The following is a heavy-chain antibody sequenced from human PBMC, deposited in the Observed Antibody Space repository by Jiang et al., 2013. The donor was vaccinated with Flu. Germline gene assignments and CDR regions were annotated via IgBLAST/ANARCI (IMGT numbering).Heavy chain of an antibody. J-gene: IGHJ4*02. CDR1: GYTFTNYY. CDR3: ARGFTHFRVAQPGGYFFDY. V-gene: IGHV1-46*01. CDR2: INPSGGYT. D-gene: IGHD1-14*01. Sequence: QLVESGVEVKKPGASVKVSCKASGYTFTNYYIHWVRQAPGQGLEWMGIINPSGGYTSYGQKFRDRVTMTRDTSTSTVYMELSSLRSEDTAVYYCARGFTHFRVAQPGGYFFDYWGQGTLVTVSS.